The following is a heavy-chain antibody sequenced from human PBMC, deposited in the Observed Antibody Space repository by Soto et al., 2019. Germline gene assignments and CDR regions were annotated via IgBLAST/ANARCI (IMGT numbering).Heavy chain of an antibody. CDR3: ARETVPAAIPNWFDP. CDR1: GGTFSSYA. CDR2: IIPIFGTA. Sequence: SVKVSCRASGGTFSSYAISWVRQAPGQGLEWMGGIIPIFGTANYAQKFQGRVTITADESTSTAYMELSSLRSEDTAVYYCARETVPAAIPNWFDPWGQGTLVTVSS. V-gene: IGHV1-69*13. D-gene: IGHD2-2*01. J-gene: IGHJ5*02.